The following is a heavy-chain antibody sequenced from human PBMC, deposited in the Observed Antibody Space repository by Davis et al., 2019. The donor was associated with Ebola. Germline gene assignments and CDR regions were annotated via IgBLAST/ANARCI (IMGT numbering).Heavy chain of an antibody. CDR2: IHTSGST. D-gene: IGHD3-22*01. Sequence: SETLSLTCTVSGDSITSGNYYWNWIRQPAGKGLEWIGHIHTSGSTNYNPSLKSRVTISVDTSKNQISLKLSSVTAPDTAVYYCARTQIRPSSGYYPDAFDIWGQGTMVTVSS. CDR1: GDSITSGNYY. CDR3: ARTQIRPSSGYYPDAFDI. V-gene: IGHV4-61*09. J-gene: IGHJ3*02.